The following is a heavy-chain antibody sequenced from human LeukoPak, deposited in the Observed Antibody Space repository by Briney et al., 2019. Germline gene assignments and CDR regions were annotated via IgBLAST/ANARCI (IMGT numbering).Heavy chain of an antibody. CDR3: ARASTRIVGASYYYYGMDV. V-gene: IGHV3-7*01. CDR2: IKQDGSEK. Sequence: GGSLRLSCAASGFTFSSYWMSWVRQAPGKGLEWVANIKQDGSEKYYVDSVKGRFTISRDNAKNSLYLQMNSLRAEDTAVYYCARASTRIVGASYYYYGMDVWGQGTTVTVSS. CDR1: GFTFSSYW. J-gene: IGHJ6*02. D-gene: IGHD1-26*01.